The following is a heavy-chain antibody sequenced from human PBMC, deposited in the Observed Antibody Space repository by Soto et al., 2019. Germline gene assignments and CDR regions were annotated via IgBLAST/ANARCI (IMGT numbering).Heavy chain of an antibody. CDR3: ARGPVVVVAATYYYYGMDV. J-gene: IGHJ6*02. Sequence: QLQLQESGSGLVKPSQTLSLTCAVSGGSISSGGYSWSWIRQPPGKGLEWIGYIYHSGSTYYNPSLKSRVTISVDRSKNQFSLKLSSVTAADTAVYYCARGPVVVVAATYYYYGMDVWGQGTTVTVSS. CDR2: IYHSGST. CDR1: GGSISSGGYS. V-gene: IGHV4-30-2*01. D-gene: IGHD2-15*01.